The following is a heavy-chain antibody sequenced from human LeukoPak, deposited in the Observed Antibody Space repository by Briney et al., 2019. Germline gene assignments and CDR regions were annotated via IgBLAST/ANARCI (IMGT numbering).Heavy chain of an antibody. D-gene: IGHD2-8*01. CDR1: GGSISNTNW. J-gene: IGHJ4*02. CDR2: ISLTGLT. V-gene: IGHV4-4*02. CDR3: SRENGAFSPFGY. Sequence: SGTLSLTCGVSGGSISNTNWWSWVRQPPGQGLEWIGEISLTGLTHYNPSLESRVTVSLDKSKNQLSLNLPSVTAADTAVYYCSRENGAFSPFGYWGQGTLVTVLS.